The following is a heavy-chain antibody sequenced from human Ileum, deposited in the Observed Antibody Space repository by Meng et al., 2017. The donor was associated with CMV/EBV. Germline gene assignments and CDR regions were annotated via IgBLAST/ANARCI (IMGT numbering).Heavy chain of an antibody. J-gene: IGHJ4*02. Sequence: ASVKVSCKASGYTFTNYYMHWVRQAPGQGLEWMGWISAYNGNTNYAQKLQGRVTMTTDTSTSTAYMELRSLRSDDTAVYYCARVYIVVVPAAGPYYFDYWGQGTLVTVSS. CDR2: ISAYNGNT. V-gene: IGHV1-18*04. CDR3: ARVYIVVVPAAGPYYFDY. CDR1: GYTFTNYY. D-gene: IGHD2-2*01.